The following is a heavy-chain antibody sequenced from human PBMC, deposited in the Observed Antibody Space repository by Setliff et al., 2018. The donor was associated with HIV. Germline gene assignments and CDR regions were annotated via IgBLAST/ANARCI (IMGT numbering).Heavy chain of an antibody. CDR2: IDPKSGGT. V-gene: IGHV1-2*02. CDR3: ARSDRLFFDY. Sequence: ASVKVSCKTSGYTFTGYFIHWVRQAPGQGLEWMGWIDPKSGGTKFAQKFQGRVTMTRDTSISTVFMELSGLRSDDTALYYCARSDRLFFDYWGQGTLVTVS. CDR1: GYTFTGYF. J-gene: IGHJ4*02. D-gene: IGHD3-3*01.